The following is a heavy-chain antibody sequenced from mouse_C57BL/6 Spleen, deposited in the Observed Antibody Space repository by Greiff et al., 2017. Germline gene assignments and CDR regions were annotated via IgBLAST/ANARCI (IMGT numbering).Heavy chain of an antibody. D-gene: IGHD1-1*01. CDR3: ARGGYYGSSYSWFAY. Sequence: VQLQQSGAELVKPGASVKISCKASGYAFSSYWMNWVKQRPGKGLEWIGQIYPGDGDTNYNGKFKGKATLTADKSSSTAYMQLGSLTSEDSAVYFCARGGYYGSSYSWFAYWGQGTLVTVSA. V-gene: IGHV1-80*01. J-gene: IGHJ3*01. CDR2: IYPGDGDT. CDR1: GYAFSSYW.